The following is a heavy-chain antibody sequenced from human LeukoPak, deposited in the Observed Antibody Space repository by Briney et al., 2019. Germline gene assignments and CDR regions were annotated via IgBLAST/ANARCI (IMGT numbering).Heavy chain of an antibody. Sequence: SQTLSLTCAISGDGVSSNSAAWNWIRQSPSRGLEWLGRTYYRSKWYNDYAVSVKSRITINPDTSKNQFSLQLNSVTPEDTAVYYCAREARITGIAAAGTGFDPWGQGTLVTVSS. CDR3: AREARITGIAAAGTGFDP. CDR2: TYYRSKWYN. V-gene: IGHV6-1*01. D-gene: IGHD6-13*01. CDR1: GDGVSSNSAA. J-gene: IGHJ5*02.